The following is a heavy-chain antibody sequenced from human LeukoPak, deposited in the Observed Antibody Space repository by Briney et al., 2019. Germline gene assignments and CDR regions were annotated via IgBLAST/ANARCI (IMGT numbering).Heavy chain of an antibody. CDR3: AKIPTSVSYYYDSSGYYSNAFDI. V-gene: IGHV3-21*01. CDR1: GFTFSRYR. CDR2: IISSSSYI. D-gene: IGHD3-22*01. J-gene: IGHJ3*02. Sequence: PGGSLRLSCAASGFTFSRYRMNWVRQAPGKGLEWVSSIISSSSYIYYADSVKGRFAISRDNAKSSLYLQMSSLRAGDTAVYYCAKIPTSVSYYYDSSGYYSNAFDIWGQGTMVTVSS.